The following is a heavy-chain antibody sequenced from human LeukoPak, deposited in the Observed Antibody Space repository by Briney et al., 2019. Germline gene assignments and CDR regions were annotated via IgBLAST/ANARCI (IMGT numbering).Heavy chain of an antibody. V-gene: IGHV1-69*13. J-gene: IGHJ4*02. CDR2: IIPTFGTA. CDR3: ARDMYYDSSGYYYTPAYFDY. Sequence: SVKVSCKASGGTFSSYAISWVRQATGQGLEWMGGIIPTFGTANYAQKFQGRVTITADESTSTAYMELSSLRSDDTAVYYCARDMYYDSSGYYYTPAYFDYWGQGTLVTVSS. CDR1: GGTFSSYA. D-gene: IGHD3-22*01.